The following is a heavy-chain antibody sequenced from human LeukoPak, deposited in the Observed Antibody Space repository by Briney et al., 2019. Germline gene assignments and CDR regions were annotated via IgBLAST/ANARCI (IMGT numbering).Heavy chain of an antibody. CDR1: GYSINSGYY. Sequence: SSETLSLTCTVSGYSINSGYYWSWIRQPPGKGLEWLGYIYYSGSTDYNPSLMGRLTISVDTSKNQFSLTLTSVTEADTAVYYCARDYGGKLDYWGHGTLVTVSS. D-gene: IGHD4-23*01. CDR3: ARDYGGKLDY. J-gene: IGHJ4*01. V-gene: IGHV4-38-2*02. CDR2: IYYSGST.